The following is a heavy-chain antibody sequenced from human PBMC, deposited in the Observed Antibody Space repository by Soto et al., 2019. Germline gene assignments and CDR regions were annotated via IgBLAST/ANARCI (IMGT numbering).Heavy chain of an antibody. D-gene: IGHD2-2*01. CDR2: IWYDGSNK. CDR3: ARTNHPERESQVVPAAMVWGSEVYYYYGMDV. CDR1: GFTFSSYG. V-gene: IGHV3-33*01. Sequence: QVQLVESGGGVVQPGRSLRLSCAASGFTFSSYGMHWVRQAPGKGLEWVAVIWYDGSNKYYADSVKGRFTISRDNSKNTLYLQMNSPRAEETAVYSCARTNHPERESQVVPAAMVWGSEVYYYYGMDVWGHGTTVIVSS. J-gene: IGHJ6*02.